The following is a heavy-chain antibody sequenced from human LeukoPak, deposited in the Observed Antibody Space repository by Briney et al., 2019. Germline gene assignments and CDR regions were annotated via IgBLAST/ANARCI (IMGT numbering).Heavy chain of an antibody. D-gene: IGHD2-15*01. CDR3: ARETTVVAATCPDY. CDR1: GYTFTSYA. CDR2: INTNTGNP. V-gene: IGHV7-4-1*02. Sequence: GASVKVSCKASGYTFTSYAMNWVRQAPGQGLEWMGWINTNTGNPTYAQGFTGRFVFSLDTSVSTAYLQISSLKAEDTAVYYCARETTVVAATCPDYWGQGTLVTVSS. J-gene: IGHJ4*02.